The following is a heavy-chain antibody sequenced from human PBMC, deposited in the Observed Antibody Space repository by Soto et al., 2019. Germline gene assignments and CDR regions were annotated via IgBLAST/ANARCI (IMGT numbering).Heavy chain of an antibody. CDR1: GYTFTGYY. CDR2: INPNSGST. V-gene: IGHV1-2*02. Sequence: ASVKVSCKASGYTFTGYYMHWVRQAPGQGLEWMGIINPNSGSTNYAQKFQGRVTMTRDTSMSTAYMELSSLRSDDTAVYYCARALLYDCWSGYYSSAGGPLDYWAQGTLVPVSS. J-gene: IGHJ4*02. CDR3: ARALLYDCWSGYYSSAGGPLDY. D-gene: IGHD3-3*01.